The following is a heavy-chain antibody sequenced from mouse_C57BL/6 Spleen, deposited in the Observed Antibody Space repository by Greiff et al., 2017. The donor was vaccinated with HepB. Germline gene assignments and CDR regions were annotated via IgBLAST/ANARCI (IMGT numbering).Heavy chain of an antibody. CDR2: ISDGGSYT. CDR3: ARDLRYDYLYYFDY. D-gene: IGHD2-4*01. CDR1: GFTFSSYV. V-gene: IGHV5-4*01. J-gene: IGHJ2*01. Sequence: DVMLVESGGGLVKPGGSLKLSCAASGFTFSSYVMSWVRQTPEKRLEWVATISDGGSYTYYPDNVKGRFTISRDNAKNNLYLQMSHLKSEDTAMYYWARDLRYDYLYYFDYWGQGTTLTVSS.